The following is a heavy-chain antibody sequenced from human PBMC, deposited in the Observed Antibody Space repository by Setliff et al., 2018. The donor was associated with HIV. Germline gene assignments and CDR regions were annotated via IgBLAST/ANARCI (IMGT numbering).Heavy chain of an antibody. J-gene: IGHJ4*02. CDR3: VRQGGTVSFDH. CDR1: GYSISSGFY. V-gene: IGHV4-38-2*01. CDR2: MDHSGST. D-gene: IGHD3-16*01. Sequence: KASETLSLTCAVSGYSISSGFYWGWVRQPPGKGLEWIGSMDHSGSTYYNPSLKSRVTMSIDTSKNHFSLKLSSVTAVDTAVYYCVRQGGTVSFDHWGQGTLVTVSS.